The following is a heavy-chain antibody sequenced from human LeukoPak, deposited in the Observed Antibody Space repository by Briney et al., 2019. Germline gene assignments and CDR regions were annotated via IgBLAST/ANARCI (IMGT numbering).Heavy chain of an antibody. Sequence: ASVKVSCKASGYTFTSYDINWVRQATGQGLEWMGWMNPNSGNTGYAQKFQGRVTMTRNTSISTAYMELSSLRSEDTAVYYCARGFGTLRYFDWLLNYWGQGTLVTVSS. J-gene: IGHJ4*02. CDR3: ARGFGTLRYFDWLLNY. V-gene: IGHV1-8*01. D-gene: IGHD3-9*01. CDR2: MNPNSGNT. CDR1: GYTFTSYD.